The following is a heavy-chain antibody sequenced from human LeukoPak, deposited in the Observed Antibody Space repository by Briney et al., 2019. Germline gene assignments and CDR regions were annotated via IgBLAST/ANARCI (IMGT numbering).Heavy chain of an antibody. CDR3: ARHSNYASGSTAKGLFDY. J-gene: IGHJ4*02. V-gene: IGHV4-39*01. CDR1: GASVRISNYY. D-gene: IGHD3-10*01. Sequence: SETLSLTCTVSGASVRISNYYWGWIRQPPGKGLEWIASVYYTGTTYYNPSLKSRVTIFVETSKNQVSLRLSSVTTADTAVYYCARHSNYASGSTAKGLFDYWGQGTLVSVSS. CDR2: VYYTGTT.